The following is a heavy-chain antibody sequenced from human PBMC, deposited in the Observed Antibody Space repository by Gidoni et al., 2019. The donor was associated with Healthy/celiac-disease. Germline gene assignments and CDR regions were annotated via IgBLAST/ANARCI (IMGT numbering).Heavy chain of an antibody. D-gene: IGHD3-22*01. CDR3: ARADSSANTRGAFDI. Sequence: EVQLVESGGGMVKPGGSLRRAGAAYGFTFSSYSMNWVRQAPGKGLEWVSSISSRRSYIYYADSVKGRFTLSRDNAKNSLYLHMNSLRAEDTAVYYCARADSSANTRGAFDIWGQGTMVTVSS. CDR2: ISSRRSYI. J-gene: IGHJ3*02. V-gene: IGHV3-21*01. CDR1: GFTFSSYS.